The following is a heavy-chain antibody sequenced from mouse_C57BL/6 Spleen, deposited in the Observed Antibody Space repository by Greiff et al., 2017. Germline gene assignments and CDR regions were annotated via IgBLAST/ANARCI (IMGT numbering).Heavy chain of an antibody. V-gene: IGHV14-2*01. CDR1: GFNIKDSY. CDR3: ATSNWD. D-gene: IGHD4-1*01. Sequence: EVKLVESGAELVKPGASVKLSCTASGFNIKDSYMHWVKQRTEQGLEWIGRIDPEDGETIYAPKFQGKATITADTSSNTAYLQLSSLTSEDTAVYYCATSNWDWGQGTTLTVSS. CDR2: IDPEDGET. J-gene: IGHJ2*01.